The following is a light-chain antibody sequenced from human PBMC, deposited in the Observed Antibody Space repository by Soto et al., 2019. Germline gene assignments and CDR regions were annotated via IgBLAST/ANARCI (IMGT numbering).Light chain of an antibody. CDR2: VVS. J-gene: IGLJ1*01. Sequence: QSVLTQPPSASGSPGQSVTISCTGTSSDVGGYNYVSWYQQHPGKAPKLMIYVVSKRPPGVPDRFSGSKSGNTASLTVSGLQAEDEADYYCSSYAGSNTYVFGTGTKVTVL. CDR3: SSYAGSNTYV. CDR1: SSDVGGYNY. V-gene: IGLV2-8*01.